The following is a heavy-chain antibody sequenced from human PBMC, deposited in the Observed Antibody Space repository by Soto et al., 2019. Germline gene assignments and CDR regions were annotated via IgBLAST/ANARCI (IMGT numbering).Heavy chain of an antibody. V-gene: IGHV1-18*01. Sequence: QVQLVQSAAEVRRPGASVKVSCKASGYIFNHYGINWVRQAPGQGLEWVGWIAPFKGKTNSLQRLQDRISMTIDTSASTAYLEVRSLTSDDTGVYFCARAGGSSTYYPLELDFWGQGTLVTVSS. CDR2: IAPFKGKT. CDR1: GYIFNHYG. CDR3: ARAGGSSTYYPLELDF. D-gene: IGHD6-13*01. J-gene: IGHJ4*02.